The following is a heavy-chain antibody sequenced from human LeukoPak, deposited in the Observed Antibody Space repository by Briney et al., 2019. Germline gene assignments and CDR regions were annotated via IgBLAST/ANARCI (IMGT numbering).Heavy chain of an antibody. J-gene: IGHJ4*02. D-gene: IGHD1-26*01. CDR3: ATQNSGKYWGYFDY. CDR1: GFTFSSYG. CDR2: ISYDGSDK. Sequence: PGRSLRLSCAASGFTFSSYGMHWVRQAPGKGLEWVAVISYDGSDKYYADSVKGRFTISRDNSKNTLYLQMNSLRNEDTAVYYCATQNSGKYWGYFDYWGQGTLVTVSS. V-gene: IGHV3-30*03.